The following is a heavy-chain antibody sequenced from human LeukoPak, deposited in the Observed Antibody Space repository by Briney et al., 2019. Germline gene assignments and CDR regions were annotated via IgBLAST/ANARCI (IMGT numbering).Heavy chain of an antibody. V-gene: IGHV3-48*01. CDR2: ISSRTSTI. CDR3: ARGTDTIYSWFDP. Sequence: GGSLRLSCATSGFTFSNYSMNWVRQAPGKGLEWVSYISSRTSTIYYADSVKGRFTISRDNAKNPLYLQMNSLRAEDTAVYYCARGTDTIYSWFDPWGQGTLVTVSS. J-gene: IGHJ5*02. CDR1: GFTFSNYS. D-gene: IGHD3-3*01.